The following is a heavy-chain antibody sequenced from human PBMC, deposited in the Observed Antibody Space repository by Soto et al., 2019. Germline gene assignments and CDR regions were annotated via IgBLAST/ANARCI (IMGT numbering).Heavy chain of an antibody. D-gene: IGHD6-13*01. CDR3: AKDQAAAGTISRYFQH. CDR1: GFSFSTYA. Sequence: EVQLLESGGGLVQPEGSLRLSCAASGFSFSTYAMSWVRQAPGKGLEWVSGISGSGGTTYYADSVKGRFTISRDNSKNTLYLQVNSLRVEDTAVYYCAKDQAAAGTISRYFQHCGHGTLVTVSS. CDR2: ISGSGGTT. V-gene: IGHV3-23*01. J-gene: IGHJ1*01.